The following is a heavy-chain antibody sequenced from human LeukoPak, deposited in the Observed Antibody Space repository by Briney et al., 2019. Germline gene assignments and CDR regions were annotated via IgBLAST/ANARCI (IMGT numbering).Heavy chain of an antibody. Sequence: GGSLRLSCAASGFTVSSNYISWVRQAPGKGLEWVSVIYSGGSTYYADSVKGRFTISRDNSKNTLYLQMNSLRAEDTAVYYCARAGPSSGYYYARDAFDIWGQGTMVTVSS. CDR3: ARAGPSSGYYYARDAFDI. V-gene: IGHV3-66*01. CDR2: IYSGGST. D-gene: IGHD3-22*01. CDR1: GFTVSSNY. J-gene: IGHJ3*02.